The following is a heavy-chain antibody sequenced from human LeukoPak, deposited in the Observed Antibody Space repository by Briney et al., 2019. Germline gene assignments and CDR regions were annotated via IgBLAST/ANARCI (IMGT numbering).Heavy chain of an antibody. CDR1: GFTSSSYS. Sequence: PGGSLRLSCAASGFTSSSYSMNWVRQAPGKGLEWVSSISSSSSYIYYADSVKGRFTISRDNSKNTLYLQMNSLRAEDTAVYYCAKGIGGSSWSDLDAFDIWGQGTMVTVSS. J-gene: IGHJ3*02. V-gene: IGHV3-21*04. CDR3: AKGIGGSSWSDLDAFDI. D-gene: IGHD6-13*01. CDR2: ISSSSSYI.